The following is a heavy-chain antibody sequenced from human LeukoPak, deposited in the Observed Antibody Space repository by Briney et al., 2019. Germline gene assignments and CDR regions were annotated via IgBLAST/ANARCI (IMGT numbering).Heavy chain of an antibody. V-gene: IGHV3-53*01. CDR3: ARRAGGYSHPYDY. D-gene: IGHD4-23*01. CDR2: IYSGGTT. CDR1: GFTVSGNY. Sequence: GGSMRLSCAVSGFTVSGNYMSWVRQAPGKGLEWVSLIYSGGTTYYADSVKGRFTISRDNSKNTLYLQMNSLRAEDTAVYYCARRAGGYSHPYDYWGQGILVTVSS. J-gene: IGHJ4*02.